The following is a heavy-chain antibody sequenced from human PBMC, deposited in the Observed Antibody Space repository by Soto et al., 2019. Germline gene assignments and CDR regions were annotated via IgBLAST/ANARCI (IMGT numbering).Heavy chain of an antibody. CDR3: ARLGGFYQSLDS. CDR1: GDSLSSYY. Sequence: SETLSLTCTVSGDSLSSYYLSWIRQPPGKGLEWIGYIHYSGSTNYNPSLKSRVTISVDTSKNQFSLRLTSVSAADTAVYYCARLGGFYQSLDSWGQGTLVTVSS. D-gene: IGHD3-22*01. CDR2: IHYSGST. V-gene: IGHV4-59*08. J-gene: IGHJ5*01.